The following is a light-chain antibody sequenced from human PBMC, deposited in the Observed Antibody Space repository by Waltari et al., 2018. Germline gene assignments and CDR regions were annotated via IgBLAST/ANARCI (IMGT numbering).Light chain of an antibody. V-gene: IGKV4-1*01. Sequence: DIVMTQSPDSLAVSLGERATINCKSSQRVLYSSNSKNYLAWYQQKPGQPPKLLIYWASTRVSGVPDQFSGSGSGTDITLTISSLQAEDVAVYYCQQYYSAPYTFGQGTKLEIK. CDR1: QRVLYSSNSKNY. CDR2: WAS. J-gene: IGKJ2*01. CDR3: QQYYSAPYT.